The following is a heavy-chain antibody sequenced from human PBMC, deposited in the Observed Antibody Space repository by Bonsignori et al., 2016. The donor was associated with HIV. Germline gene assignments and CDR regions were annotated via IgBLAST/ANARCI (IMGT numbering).Heavy chain of an antibody. D-gene: IGHD3-10*01. V-gene: IGHV3-30*02. CDR2: IRYDGSNK. Sequence: VRQAPGKGLEWVAFIRYDGSNKYYADSVKGRFTISRDNSKNTLYLQMNSLRAEDTAVYYCAKDETMVRGVIIDPYMDVWGKGTTVTVSS. J-gene: IGHJ6*04. CDR3: AKDETMVRGVIIDPYMDV.